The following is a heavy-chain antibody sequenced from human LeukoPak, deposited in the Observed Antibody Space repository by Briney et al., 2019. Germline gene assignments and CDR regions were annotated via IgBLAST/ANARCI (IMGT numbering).Heavy chain of an antibody. CDR3: ASGPYGGNPFDF. Sequence: PGGSLRLSCEASGFTFTSYGMHWVRQSPGKGPEWVSFIFSSTLVNYADSVKGRFTISRDNAKKSIYLQMRSLRDEDTAVYYCASGPYGGNPFDFWGQGTLVTVSS. D-gene: IGHD4-23*01. J-gene: IGHJ4*02. V-gene: IGHV3-48*02. CDR2: IFSSTLV. CDR1: GFTFTSYG.